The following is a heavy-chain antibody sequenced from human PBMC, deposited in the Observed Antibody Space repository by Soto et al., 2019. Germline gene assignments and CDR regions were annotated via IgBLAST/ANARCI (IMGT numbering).Heavy chain of an antibody. V-gene: IGHV4-34*01. D-gene: IGHD3-10*01. J-gene: IGHJ4*02. CDR1: GGSFSGYY. Sequence: QVQLQQWGAGLLKPSETLSLTCAVYGGSFSGYYWSWIRQPPGKGLEWIGEINHSGSTNYNPSLKSRVTISVDTSKNQFSLKLSSVTAADTAVYYCASRNYYGSGSSQYYFDYWGQGTLVTVSS. CDR3: ASRNYYGSGSSQYYFDY. CDR2: INHSGST.